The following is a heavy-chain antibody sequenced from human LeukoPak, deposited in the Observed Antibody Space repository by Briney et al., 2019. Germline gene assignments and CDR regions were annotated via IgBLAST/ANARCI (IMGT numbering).Heavy chain of an antibody. V-gene: IGHV3-33*06. Sequence: TGGSLRLSCAASAFTFSSYGMHWVRQPPGEGLEWVAVIWYDGNSKYYADSVKGRFTISRDNSKNTLYLQMNSLRAEDTAVYYCAKDATYCSSTSCDTYYYYYMDVWGKGTTVTVSS. CDR1: AFTFSSYG. CDR2: IWYDGNSK. CDR3: AKDATYCSSTSCDTYYYYYMDV. J-gene: IGHJ6*03. D-gene: IGHD2-2*01.